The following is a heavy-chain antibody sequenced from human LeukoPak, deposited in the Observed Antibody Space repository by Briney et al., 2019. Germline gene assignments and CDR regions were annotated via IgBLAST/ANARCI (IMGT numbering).Heavy chain of an antibody. CDR2: IYSGGST. V-gene: IGHV3-66*01. CDR1: GFTVSSNY. D-gene: IGHD5-12*01. CDR3: ARARPSMWIDY. J-gene: IGHJ4*02. Sequence: QAGGSLRLSCAASGFTVSSNYMSWVRQAPGKGLEWVSVIYSGGSTYYADSVKGRFTISRDNSKNTLYLQMNSLRPEDTAVYYCARARPSMWIDYWGQGTLVTVSS.